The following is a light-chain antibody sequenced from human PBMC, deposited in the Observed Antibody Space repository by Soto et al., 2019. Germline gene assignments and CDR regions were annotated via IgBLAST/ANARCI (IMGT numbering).Light chain of an antibody. CDR3: QQYGSFPPT. J-gene: IGKJ1*01. Sequence: DVQLTQSPSSLSASVGDRVIITCRASRGVGRWLAWYQQKPEKAPKSLIYATSTLQSSVPSRFNGSWSGTHFSLTISSLQPEDVATYYCQQYGSFPPTFGRGTKVEI. V-gene: IGKV1D-16*01. CDR2: ATS. CDR1: RGVGRW.